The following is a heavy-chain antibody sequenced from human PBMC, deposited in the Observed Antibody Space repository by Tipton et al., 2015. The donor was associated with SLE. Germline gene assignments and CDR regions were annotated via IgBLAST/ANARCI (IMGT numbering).Heavy chain of an antibody. D-gene: IGHD2-21*01. CDR3: ASDAPSFCGAYCHRYFDL. CDR2: IYYSGST. V-gene: IGHV4-59*01. J-gene: IGHJ2*01. Sequence: TLSLTCTVSGGSLSSYYCSWIRQPPGKGLEWIGYIYYSGSTNYNPSLKSRVTISVDMSKNQLSLNLISVTAADTAVYYCASDAPSFCGAYCHRYFDLWGRGTMVTVSS. CDR1: GGSLSSYY.